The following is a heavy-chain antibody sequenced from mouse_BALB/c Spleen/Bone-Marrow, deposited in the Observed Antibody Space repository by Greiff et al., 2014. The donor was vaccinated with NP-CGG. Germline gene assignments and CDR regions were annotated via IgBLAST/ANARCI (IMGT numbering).Heavy chain of an antibody. CDR1: GLNIKDTY. V-gene: IGHV14-3*02. CDR2: IDPANDNT. J-gene: IGHJ3*01. Sequence: EVQLQQSGAEFVKPGASVKLSCTASGLNIKDTYMHWVKRRPEQGLEWIGRIDPANDNTKYDPKFQGKATITADTSSNTAYLQLSSLTSEDTAVYYCARADGYYAWFAYWGQGTLATVSA. D-gene: IGHD2-3*01. CDR3: ARADGYYAWFAY.